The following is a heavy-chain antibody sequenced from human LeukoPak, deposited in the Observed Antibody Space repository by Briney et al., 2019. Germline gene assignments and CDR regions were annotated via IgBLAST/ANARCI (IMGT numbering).Heavy chain of an antibody. J-gene: IGHJ4*02. CDR2: IRSKVNSYTT. CDR1: GFTLSGSA. Sequence: EGSLRLSCEASGFTLSGSAMHWIRQASGKGLEWVGRIRSKVNSYTTEYAASVRGRFTVSRDDSKNTAYLQMNSLKTEDTAIYYCARSTREVGERFDYWGQGTLVTVSS. V-gene: IGHV3-73*01. CDR3: ARSTREVGERFDY. D-gene: IGHD3-10*01.